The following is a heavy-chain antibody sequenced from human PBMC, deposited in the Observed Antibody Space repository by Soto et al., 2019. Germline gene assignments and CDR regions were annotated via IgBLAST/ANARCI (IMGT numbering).Heavy chain of an antibody. J-gene: IGHJ5*02. CDR2: ISAHNGNT. CDR3: ARQDWNYNWFDP. CDR1: GYIFISYG. D-gene: IGHD1-7*01. V-gene: IGHV1-18*01. Sequence: QVQLVQSGAEVKKPGASVKVSCKASGYIFISYGISWVRQAPGQGLEGMGWISAHNGNTNYAQTLQGRVTMTTDTSTSAAYLEVRSLRSDDTAVYYCARQDWNYNWFDPWGQGTLVTVSS.